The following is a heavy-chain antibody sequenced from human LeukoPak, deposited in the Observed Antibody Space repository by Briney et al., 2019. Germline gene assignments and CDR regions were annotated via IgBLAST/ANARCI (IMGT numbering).Heavy chain of an antibody. D-gene: IGHD3-16*01. CDR2: IRYDGSNK. J-gene: IGHJ6*03. V-gene: IGHV3-30*02. CDR3: AKEGDYDHPASYYYYMDV. CDR1: GFTFSSYG. Sequence: GGSLRLSCAASGFTFSSYGMHWVRQAPGKGLEWVAFIRYDGSNKYYADSVKGRFTISRDSSKNTLYLQMNSLRAEDTAVYYCAKEGDYDHPASYYYYMDVWGKGTTVTVSS.